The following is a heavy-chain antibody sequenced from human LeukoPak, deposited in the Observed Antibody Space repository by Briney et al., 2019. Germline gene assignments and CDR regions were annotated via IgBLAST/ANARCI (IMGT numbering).Heavy chain of an antibody. V-gene: IGHV3-23*01. CDR2: IFGSGGSA. D-gene: IGHD6-19*01. CDR1: GFTFGSYA. CDR3: AKTTTGYSSGRYPAWPIDY. J-gene: IGHJ4*02. Sequence: GGSLSLSCAASGFTFGSYAMYWVRQAPGKGLEWVSGIFGSGGSAHYADSVKGRFTISRDNSKNTVYLQMDSPRAEDTATYYCAKTTTGYSSGRYPAWPIDYWGQGTLVTVSS.